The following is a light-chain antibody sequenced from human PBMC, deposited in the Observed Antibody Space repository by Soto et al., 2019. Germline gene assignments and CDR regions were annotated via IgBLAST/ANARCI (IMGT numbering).Light chain of an antibody. CDR1: QGISSY. CDR2: AAA. V-gene: IGKV1-8*01. J-gene: IGKJ3*01. Sequence: AIRMTQSPSSFSASTGDRVTITCRASQGISSYLAWYQQKPGKAPKLLIYAAATLQRGAPSRFSASGSGTDFTLTISRLQSEDFATYYCQQYMSYPYTFGHGTKVDI. CDR3: QQYMSYPYT.